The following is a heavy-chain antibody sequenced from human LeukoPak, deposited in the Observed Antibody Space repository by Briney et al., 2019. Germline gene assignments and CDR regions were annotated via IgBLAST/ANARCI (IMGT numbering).Heavy chain of an antibody. CDR3: ARGYCTNGVCYFSS. D-gene: IGHD2-8*01. Sequence: PGGSLRLSCAASGFTFSSYAMSWVRQAPGKGLVWVSRINSDGRDTKYADSVKGRFTISRDNAKNTLYLQMNSLRAEDTAVYYCARGYCTNGVCYFSSWGQGTLVTVSS. CDR1: GFTFSSYA. V-gene: IGHV3-74*03. CDR2: INSDGRDT. J-gene: IGHJ5*02.